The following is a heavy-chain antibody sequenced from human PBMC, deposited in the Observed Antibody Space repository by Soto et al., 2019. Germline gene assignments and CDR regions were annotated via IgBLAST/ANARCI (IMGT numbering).Heavy chain of an antibody. J-gene: IGHJ5*02. CDR3: ARQNFLLAYCGGDCMKIPFDP. D-gene: IGHD2-21*02. CDR1: GGTFSSYA. CDR2: IIPIFGTA. Sequence: QVQLVQSGAEVKKPGSSVKVSCKASGGTFSSYAISWVRQAPGQGLEWMGGIIPIFGTANYAQKFQGRVTITADESTSTAYMELSSLRSEDTAVYYCARQNFLLAYCGGDCMKIPFDPWGQGTLVTVSS. V-gene: IGHV1-69*01.